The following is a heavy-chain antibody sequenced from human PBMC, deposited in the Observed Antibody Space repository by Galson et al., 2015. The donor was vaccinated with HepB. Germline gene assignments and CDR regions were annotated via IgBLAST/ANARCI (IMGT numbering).Heavy chain of an antibody. CDR3: AKDFTPRGPPDAFDI. D-gene: IGHD3-10*01. J-gene: IGHJ3*02. CDR2: ISYDGSNK. V-gene: IGHV3-30*18. Sequence: SLRLSCAASGFTFSSYGMHWVRQAPGKGLEWVAVISYDGSNKYYADSVKGRFTISRDNSKNTLYLQMNSLRAEDTAVYYCAKDFTPRGPPDAFDIWGQGTMVTVSS. CDR1: GFTFSSYG.